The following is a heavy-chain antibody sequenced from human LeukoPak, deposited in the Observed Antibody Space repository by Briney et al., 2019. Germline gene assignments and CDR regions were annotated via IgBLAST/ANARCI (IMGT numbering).Heavy chain of an antibody. CDR1: GYTFTSYA. Sequence: ASVKVSCKASGYTFTSYAMNWVRQAPGQGLEWMGWINTNTGNPTYAQGFTGRFVFSLDTSVSTAYLQISSLKAEDTAVYYCARVCNAWHLSNWNYAYWLDPWGQGTLVTVSS. J-gene: IGHJ5*02. CDR2: INTNTGNP. D-gene: IGHD1-7*01. V-gene: IGHV7-4-1*02. CDR3: ARVCNAWHLSNWNYAYWLDP.